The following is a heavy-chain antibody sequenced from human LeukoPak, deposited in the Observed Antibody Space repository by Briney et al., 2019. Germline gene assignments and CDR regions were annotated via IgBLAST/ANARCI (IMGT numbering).Heavy chain of an antibody. V-gene: IGHV3-30*03. CDR2: ISYDGSNK. J-gene: IGHJ4*02. CDR1: GFTFSSYG. D-gene: IGHD3-22*01. CDR3: ARGDYYDSGGYYYYFDY. Sequence: PGGSLRLSCAASGFTFSSYGMHWVRQAPGKGLEWVAVISYDGSNKYYADSVKGRFTISRDNSKNTLYLQMNSLRAEDTAVYYCARGDYYDSGGYYYYFDYWGQGTLVTVSS.